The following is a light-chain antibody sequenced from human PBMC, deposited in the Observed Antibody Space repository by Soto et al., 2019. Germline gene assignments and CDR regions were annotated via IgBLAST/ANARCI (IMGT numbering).Light chain of an antibody. CDR1: QSVGSSF. J-gene: IGKJ1*01. CDR3: RQYGRSWT. CDR2: GGF. V-gene: IGKV3-20*01. Sequence: EIVLTQSPGSLSLSPGDRATLSCRASQSVGSSFLAWYQQKRGQAPRLVIYGGFIRATDIPDRSSGGGSGTEFTLTVSRLEAEDFAGYYCRQYGRSWTFGQGTKVEIK.